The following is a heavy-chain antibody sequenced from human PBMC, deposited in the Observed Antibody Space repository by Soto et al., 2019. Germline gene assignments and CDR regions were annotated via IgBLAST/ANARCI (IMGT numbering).Heavy chain of an antibody. V-gene: IGHV1-24*01. CDR2: FDPEDGET. CDR3: AANRGYYYYYGMEV. CDR1: GYTLTELS. D-gene: IGHD3-16*02. J-gene: IGHJ6*02. Sequence: ASVKVSCKVSGYTLTELSMHWVRQAPGKGLEWIGGFDPEDGETIYAQKFQGRVTMTEDMSTSTAYMELRSLGSEDTAVYYCAANRGYYYYYGMEVWGQGTTVTVSS.